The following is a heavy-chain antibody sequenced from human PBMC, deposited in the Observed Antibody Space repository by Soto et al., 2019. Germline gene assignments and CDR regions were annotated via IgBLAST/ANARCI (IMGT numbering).Heavy chain of an antibody. D-gene: IGHD5-18*01. CDR3: ARAAGMVALDY. CDR2: MNAGNGNT. CDR1: GYIFSRND. J-gene: IGHJ4*02. V-gene: IGHV1-3*05. Sequence: QVQLVQSGAEEKKPGASVKVSCKASGYIFSRNDIHWVRQAPGQRLEWMGWMNAGNGNTRYSREFQARVTFTRDTAASTDYMELSSLRSEDTAVYYCARAAGMVALDYWGQGTLVTVSS.